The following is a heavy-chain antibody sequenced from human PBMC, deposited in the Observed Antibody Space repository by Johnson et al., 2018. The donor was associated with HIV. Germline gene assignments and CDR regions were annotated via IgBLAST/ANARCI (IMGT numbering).Heavy chain of an antibody. J-gene: IGHJ3*02. V-gene: IGHV3-30*02. CDR2: IRFDGSNK. Sequence: QVQLVESGGGVVQPGGSLRLSCAASGFTFSSYGMHWVRQAPGKGLEWVAFIRFDGSNKYYADSVKGRFTISRDNAKNSLYLQMNSLRGDDTALYYCAKDTAYDYGDYGTAFDIWGQGTMVTVSS. CDR3: AKDTAYDYGDYGTAFDI. CDR1: GFTFSSYG. D-gene: IGHD4-17*01.